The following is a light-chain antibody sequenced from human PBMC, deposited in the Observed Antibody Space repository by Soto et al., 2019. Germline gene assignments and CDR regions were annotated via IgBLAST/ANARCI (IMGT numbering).Light chain of an antibody. CDR1: QSITNY. CDR2: DAS. Sequence: EIVWTPSPATLSFSPVERSTLSCRASQSITNYLNLFQPKPGHGPRLLIFDASNRATGTPPRFSGSGSGTDFTLTIRSLDPEDFAVYYCQQSSNWPPVNCGGGNKGDIK. V-gene: IGKV3-11*01. CDR3: QQSSNWPPVN. J-gene: IGKJ4*01.